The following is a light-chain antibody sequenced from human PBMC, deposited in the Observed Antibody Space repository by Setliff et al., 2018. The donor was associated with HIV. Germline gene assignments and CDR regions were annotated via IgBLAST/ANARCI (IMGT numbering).Light chain of an antibody. CDR1: SSDVGGYNY. J-gene: IGLJ2*01. Sequence: QSVLTQPASVSGSPGQSITISCTGTSSDVGGYNYVSWYQQHPGKAPKLMIYDVTNRPSGVSKRFSGSKSGNTASLTISGLQAEDEAEYYCSSYTSSSTLVFGGGTKVTVL. CDR2: DVT. CDR3: SSYTSSSTLV. V-gene: IGLV2-14*03.